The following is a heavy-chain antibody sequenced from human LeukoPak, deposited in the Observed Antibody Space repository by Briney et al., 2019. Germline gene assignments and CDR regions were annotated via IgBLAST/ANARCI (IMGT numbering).Heavy chain of an antibody. CDR1: GYTFTAYG. CDR2: ISGYNGDT. Sequence: ASVKVSCKASGYTFTAYGISWVRQAPGQGLEWMGWISGYNGDTKYAQRFEGRVTMTTDTSTTTAFMHLRSLRSDDTAVYFCATSTGGYSDLYFHYWGQGTLVSVSS. V-gene: IGHV1-18*01. D-gene: IGHD3-22*01. J-gene: IGHJ4*02. CDR3: ATSTGGYSDLYFHY.